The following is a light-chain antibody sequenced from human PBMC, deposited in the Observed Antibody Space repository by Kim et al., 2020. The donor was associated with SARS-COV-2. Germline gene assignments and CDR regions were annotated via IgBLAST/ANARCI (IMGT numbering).Light chain of an antibody. CDR1: SSNIGSNA. CDR3: ASWDGSLSGPE. V-gene: IGLV1-44*01. J-gene: IGLJ2*01. CDR2: SNN. Sequence: QSVLTQPPSASATPGQRVTISCSGSSSNIGSNAVNWYQQLPGTAPKLLIYSNNQRPSGVPDRFSGSKSGTSASLAISGLQSEDEADYYCASWDGSLSGPEFGGGTQLTVL.